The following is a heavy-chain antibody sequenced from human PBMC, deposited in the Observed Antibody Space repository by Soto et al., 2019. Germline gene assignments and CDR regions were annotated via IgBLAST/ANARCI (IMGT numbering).Heavy chain of an antibody. CDR3: AKAMGAYYDFWSGYYMPLDY. D-gene: IGHD3-3*01. J-gene: IGHJ4*02. CDR1: GFTFSSYA. V-gene: IGHV3-23*01. Sequence: GGSLRLSCAASGFTFSSYAMSWVRQAPGKGLEWVSAISGSGGSTYYADSVKGRFTISRDNSKNTLYLQMNSLRAEDTAVYYCAKAMGAYYDFWSGYYMPLDYWGQGTLVTVSS. CDR2: ISGSGGST.